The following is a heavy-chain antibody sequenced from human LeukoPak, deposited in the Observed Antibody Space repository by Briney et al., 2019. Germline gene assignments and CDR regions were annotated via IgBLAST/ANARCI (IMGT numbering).Heavy chain of an antibody. Sequence: GGSLRLSCAASGFTFDDYAIHWVRQAPGKGLEWVSGVRWNGGGAVYAASVEGRFTISRDNAKNSLYLQMNSLRVEDTALYYCAKVKTSGIAGPFDSWGQGTLVIVSS. CDR1: GFTFDDYA. CDR2: VRWNGGGA. CDR3: AKVKTSGIAGPFDS. V-gene: IGHV3-9*01. J-gene: IGHJ5*01. D-gene: IGHD6-13*01.